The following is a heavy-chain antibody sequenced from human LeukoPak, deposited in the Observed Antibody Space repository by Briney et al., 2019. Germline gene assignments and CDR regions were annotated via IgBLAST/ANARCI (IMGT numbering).Heavy chain of an antibody. CDR3: AKSRGAGFFDY. CDR2: ISGSGGST. V-gene: IGHV3-23*01. Sequence: GGSLRLSCAASGFTFSSYSRNWVRQPPGKGLEWVSGISGSGGSTYYADSVKGRFTTSRDNSKNTLYLQMTILGAEDTVVYYCAKSRGAGFFDYWGQGTLVTVAS. D-gene: IGHD1-1*01. J-gene: IGHJ4*02. CDR1: GFTFSSYS.